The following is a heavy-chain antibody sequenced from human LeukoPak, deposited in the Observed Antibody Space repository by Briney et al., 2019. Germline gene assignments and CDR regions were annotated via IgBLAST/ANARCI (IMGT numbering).Heavy chain of an antibody. Sequence: PGGSLRLSCAASGFTFNNYAMSWVRQAPGKGLEWVSTITGSGGSTYSADPVKGRLTISRDNSKNTLYLQMNSLRADDTALYYCVRNQDSSWYSYYTDVWGEETTVTVSS. J-gene: IGHJ6*03. CDR3: VRNQDSSWYSYYTDV. CDR2: ITGSGGST. V-gene: IGHV3-23*01. D-gene: IGHD6-13*01. CDR1: GFTFNNYA.